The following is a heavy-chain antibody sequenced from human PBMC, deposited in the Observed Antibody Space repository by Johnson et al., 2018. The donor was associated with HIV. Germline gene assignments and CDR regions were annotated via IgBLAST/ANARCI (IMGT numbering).Heavy chain of an antibody. Sequence: QVQLVESGGGVVQPGRSLRLSCAASGFTFSNYGMHWVRQAPGKGLEWVAVIWFDGSNKYYADSVKGRFTISRDNSKNTLYLQMNSLRADDTAVYYCANPEGAQFLGSYGAFDIWGQGTMVTVSS. CDR2: IWFDGSNK. V-gene: IGHV3-33*06. D-gene: IGHD5-18*01. CDR3: ANPEGAQFLGSYGAFDI. CDR1: GFTFSNYG. J-gene: IGHJ3*02.